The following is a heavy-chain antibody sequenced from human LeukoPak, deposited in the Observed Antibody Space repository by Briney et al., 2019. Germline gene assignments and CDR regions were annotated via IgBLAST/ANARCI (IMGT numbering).Heavy chain of an antibody. Sequence: SVKVSCKASGGTFSSYSISWVRQAPGQGLEWMGGIVPIFGTADYAQKFQGRVTITADESTSTAYMELSSLRSEDTAVYYCARDRAAAGLNDWFDPWGQGTRVAVSS. CDR2: IVPIFGTA. CDR1: GGTFSSYS. J-gene: IGHJ5*02. D-gene: IGHD6-13*01. V-gene: IGHV1-69*01. CDR3: ARDRAAAGLNDWFDP.